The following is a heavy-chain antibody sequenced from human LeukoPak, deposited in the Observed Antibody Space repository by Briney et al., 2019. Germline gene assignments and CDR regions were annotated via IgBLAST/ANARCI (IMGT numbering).Heavy chain of an antibody. CDR3: ARGRYYDYVWGSYRPMHFDY. V-gene: IGHV1-18*01. Sequence: ASVKVSCKASGYTFTSYGISWVRQAPGQGLEWMGWISAYNGNTNYAQKLQGRVTMTTDTSTSTACMELRSLRSDDTAVYYCARGRYYDYVWGSYRPMHFDYWGQGTLVTVSS. CDR2: ISAYNGNT. J-gene: IGHJ4*02. D-gene: IGHD3-16*02. CDR1: GYTFTSYG.